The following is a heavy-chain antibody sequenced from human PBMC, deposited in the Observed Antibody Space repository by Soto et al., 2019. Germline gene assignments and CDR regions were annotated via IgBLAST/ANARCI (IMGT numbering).Heavy chain of an antibody. CDR3: ARHYSFISPFDP. CDR2: IYNSGST. Sequence: QLHLQESGPGLVKPSETLSLICTASGASISSENYYWGWIRQPPGKGLEWIGSIYNSGSTYYNASLQSRVTISIDRSKNEFSLRLSSVTAADTAFYYCARHYSFISPFDPWGQGILVTVSS. CDR1: GASISSENYY. J-gene: IGHJ5*02. D-gene: IGHD1-26*01. V-gene: IGHV4-39*01.